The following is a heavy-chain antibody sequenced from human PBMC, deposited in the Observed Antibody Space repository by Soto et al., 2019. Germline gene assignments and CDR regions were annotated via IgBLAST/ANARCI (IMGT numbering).Heavy chain of an antibody. Sequence: PGGSLRLSCAASGFTFSSYSMNCVRQAQGKGLEWVSSISSSSSYIYYADSVKGRFTISRDNAKNSLYLQMNSLRAEDTAVYYCAREIVSAAGSYYSYGMDVWGQGPTVTVS. V-gene: IGHV3-21*01. J-gene: IGHJ6*02. CDR2: ISSSSSYI. CDR1: GFTFSSYS. D-gene: IGHD6-13*01. CDR3: AREIVSAAGSYYSYGMDV.